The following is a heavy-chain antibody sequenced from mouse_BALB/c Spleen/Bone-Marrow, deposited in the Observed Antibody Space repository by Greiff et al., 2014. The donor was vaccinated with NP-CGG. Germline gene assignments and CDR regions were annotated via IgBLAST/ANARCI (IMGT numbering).Heavy chain of an antibody. CDR1: GFSLTSYG. J-gene: IGHJ4*01. D-gene: IGHD1-1*01. CDR2: IWAGGRT. CDR3: ARALYYYGSSYYTMDY. V-gene: IGHV2-9*02. Sequence: VKLMESGPGLVAPSQSLSIACTVSGFSLTSYGVHWVRQPPGKGLEWLGAIWAGGRTDYNSALMSRLSISKDNSKSQVFLKMNSLQTDDTAMYYCARALYYYGSSYYTMDYWGQGTSVIVSS.